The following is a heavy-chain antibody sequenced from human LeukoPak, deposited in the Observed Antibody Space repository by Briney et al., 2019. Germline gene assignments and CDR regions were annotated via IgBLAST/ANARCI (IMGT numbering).Heavy chain of an antibody. D-gene: IGHD1-26*01. CDR3: ARDPSGSYYPRVSGALDI. CDR2: FIIISSYI. J-gene: IGHJ3*02. V-gene: IGHV3-21*01. Sequence: GGSLRLSCAASGFTFSSYSMNWVRQAPGKGLEWVSSFIIISSYIYYADSVKGRFTVSRDNAKNSLYLQMDSLRAEDTAVYYCARDPSGSYYPRVSGALDIWGQGTMVTVSS. CDR1: GFTFSSYS.